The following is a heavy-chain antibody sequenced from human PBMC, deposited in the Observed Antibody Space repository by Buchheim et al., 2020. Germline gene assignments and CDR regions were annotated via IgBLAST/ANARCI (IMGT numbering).Heavy chain of an antibody. J-gene: IGHJ6*02. CDR2: MSPNSGNT. V-gene: IGHV1-8*01. CDR3: TRVLRYFDWLLPDYYYYGMDV. Sequence: QVQLVQSGAEVKKPGASVKVSCKASGYTFTSYDINWVRQATGQGLEWMGWMSPNSGNTGYAQKFQGRVTTNRNTSISTAYMELSSLRSEDTAVYYCTRVLRYFDWLLPDYYYYGMDVWGQGTT. D-gene: IGHD3-9*01. CDR1: GYTFTSYD.